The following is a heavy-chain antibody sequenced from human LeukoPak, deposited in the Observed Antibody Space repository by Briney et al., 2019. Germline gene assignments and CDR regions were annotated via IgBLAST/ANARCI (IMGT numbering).Heavy chain of an antibody. CDR3: ADLHYYDSSGYAFDI. D-gene: IGHD3-22*01. J-gene: IGHJ3*02. CDR2: ISAYNGNT. CDR1: GYTFTSYG. Sequence: GASVKVSCKASGYTFTSYGISWVRQAPGQGLEWMGWISAYNGNTNYAQKLQGRVTMTTDTSTSTACMELRSLRSDDTAVYYCADLHYYDSSGYAFDIWGQGTMVTVSS. V-gene: IGHV1-18*01.